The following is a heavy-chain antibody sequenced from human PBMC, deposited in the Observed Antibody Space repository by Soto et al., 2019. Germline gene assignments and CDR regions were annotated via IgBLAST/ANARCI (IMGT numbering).Heavy chain of an antibody. D-gene: IGHD3-22*01. Sequence: SETLSLTCTVSGGSVNTAPYHWSWIRQSPRNGLEWIGNIYYTGSTNYNPSFESRVAISLDTSNNQFSLRLTSLTAADKAVYFCARDHHSYYDTSGYYPYFDFWGQGTLVTVSS. CDR1: GGSVNTAPYH. J-gene: IGHJ4*02. V-gene: IGHV4-61*01. CDR2: IYYTGST. CDR3: ARDHHSYYDTSGYYPYFDF.